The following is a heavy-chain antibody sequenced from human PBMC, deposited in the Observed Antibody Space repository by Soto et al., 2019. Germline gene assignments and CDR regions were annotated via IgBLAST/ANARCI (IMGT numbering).Heavy chain of an antibody. CDR1: GFTLSRYG. J-gene: IGHJ6*02. CDR2: ISFEGNTQ. CDR3: ARGAEHQLLSRDYFYGMDV. D-gene: IGHD1-1*01. V-gene: IGHV3-30*05. Sequence: QVQLVESGGGVVQPGRSLRLSCAASGFTLSRYGMHWVRQAPGKGLEWVAVISFEGNTQYYADSVKGRFTISRDNSKDTLSLQIRSLRTEDTGVYYCARGAEHQLLSRDYFYGMDVWGQGTTVSVSS.